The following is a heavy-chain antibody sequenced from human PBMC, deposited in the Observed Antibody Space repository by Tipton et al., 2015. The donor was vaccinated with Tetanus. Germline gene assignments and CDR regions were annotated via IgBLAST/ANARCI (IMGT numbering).Heavy chain of an antibody. CDR1: GFTFSDYY. J-gene: IGHJ6*03. V-gene: IGHV3-11*01. D-gene: IGHD5-18*01. Sequence: SLRLSCAASGFTFSDYYMSWIRQAPGKGLEWVSYISSSGSTIYYADSVKGRFTISRDNAKNSLYLQMNNLRAEDTAVYYCASLSSGYSYYYYYYMDVWGKGTTVTVSS. CDR3: ASLSSGYSYYYYYYMDV. CDR2: ISSSGSTI.